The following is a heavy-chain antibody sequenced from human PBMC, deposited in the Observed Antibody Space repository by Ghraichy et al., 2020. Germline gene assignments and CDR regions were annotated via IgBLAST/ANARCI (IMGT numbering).Heavy chain of an antibody. CDR1: GFTFSSYG. D-gene: IGHD1-26*01. Sequence: GESLNISCAASGFTFSSYGMHWVRQAPGKGLEWVAVIWYDGSNKYYADSVKGRFTISRDNSKNTLYLQMNSLRAEDTAVYYCAREHVVGATSGGFDYWGQGTLVTVSS. CDR2: IWYDGSNK. V-gene: IGHV3-33*08. CDR3: AREHVVGATSGGFDY. J-gene: IGHJ4*02.